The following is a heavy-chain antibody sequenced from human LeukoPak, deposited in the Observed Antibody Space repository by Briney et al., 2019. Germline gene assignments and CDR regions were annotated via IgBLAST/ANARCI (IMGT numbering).Heavy chain of an antibody. CDR1: GYTFTTHD. CDR2: MSPNSGDT. V-gene: IGHV1-8*01. Sequence: ASVKVSCKASGYTFTTHDINWVRQATGQGLEWLGWMSPNSGDTGYAQTFQGRVTMTSDSSISTAYMELSSLRSEDAAIYYCVRTPPNWGFDYWGQGTLVTVSS. CDR3: VRTPPNWGFDY. J-gene: IGHJ4*02. D-gene: IGHD7-27*01.